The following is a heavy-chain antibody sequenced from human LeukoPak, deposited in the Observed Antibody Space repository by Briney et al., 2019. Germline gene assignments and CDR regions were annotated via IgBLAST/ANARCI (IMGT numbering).Heavy chain of an antibody. V-gene: IGHV5-51*01. J-gene: IGHJ6*03. D-gene: IGHD1-14*01. CDR2: IYPGDSYT. CDR3: GRALPEWNYFYYYMDV. Sequence: GESLKISCEGSGYSFNSYWIGRGRQMPGKGVGLMGIIYPGDSYTRYSPSFLGQVTISADRSISTAYLQWSSLKASDTAMYYCGRALPEWNYFYYYMDVWGKGATVTVSS. CDR1: GYSFNSYW.